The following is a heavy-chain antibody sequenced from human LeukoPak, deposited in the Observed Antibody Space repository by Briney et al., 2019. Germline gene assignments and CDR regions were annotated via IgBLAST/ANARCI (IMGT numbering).Heavy chain of an antibody. CDR1: GYTLTELS. D-gene: IGHD3-16*01. J-gene: IGHJ6*03. Sequence: ASVKVSCKVSGYTLTELSMHWVRQAPGKGLEWMGGFDPEDGETIYAQRFQGRVTMTEDTSTDTAYMELSSLRSEDTAVYYCATGLKGGSEYMDVWGKGTTVTVSS. CDR3: ATGLKGGSEYMDV. V-gene: IGHV1-24*01. CDR2: FDPEDGET.